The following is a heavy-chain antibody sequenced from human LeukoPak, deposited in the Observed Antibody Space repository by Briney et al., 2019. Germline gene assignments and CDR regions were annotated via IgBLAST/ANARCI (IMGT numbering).Heavy chain of an antibody. Sequence: TGGSLRLSCAASGFTFSSYWMHWVRQAPGKGLVWVSRINSDGSNTSYADSVKGRFTISRDNSKNTLYLQMNSLRAEDTAVYYCANGGDSRTGYFDYWGQGTLVTVSS. J-gene: IGHJ4*02. CDR1: GFTFSSYW. CDR2: INSDGSNT. D-gene: IGHD4-23*01. V-gene: IGHV3-74*01. CDR3: ANGGDSRTGYFDY.